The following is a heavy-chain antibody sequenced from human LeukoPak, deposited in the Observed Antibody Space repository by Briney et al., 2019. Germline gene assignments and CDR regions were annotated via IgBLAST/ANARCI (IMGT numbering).Heavy chain of an antibody. J-gene: IGHJ4*02. CDR2: ISVYNGNT. CDR3: ARCKTSGGWCYEFDY. CDR1: GYTFANYG. D-gene: IGHD2-15*01. V-gene: IGHV1-18*01. Sequence: ASVKVSCKASGYTFANYGINWVRQAPGQGLEWMGWISVYNGNTNYAQNLQGRVTMTTDTSTSTAYMELKSLRSDDTTVYYCARCKTSGGWCYEFDYWGQGTLVTVSS.